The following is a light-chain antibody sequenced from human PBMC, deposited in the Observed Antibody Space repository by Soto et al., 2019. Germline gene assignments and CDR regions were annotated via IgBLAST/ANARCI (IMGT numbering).Light chain of an antibody. CDR3: QQFDTLPFT. Sequence: DIQMTQSPSSLSASVGDRVTITCQASQDINNFLHWYQLKPGKAPKLLIYDASKLETGVPSRFSGSGSGTDFTLIISGLQPEDFATYYCQQFDTLPFTFGPGTKVDI. J-gene: IGKJ3*01. V-gene: IGKV1-33*01. CDR1: QDINNF. CDR2: DAS.